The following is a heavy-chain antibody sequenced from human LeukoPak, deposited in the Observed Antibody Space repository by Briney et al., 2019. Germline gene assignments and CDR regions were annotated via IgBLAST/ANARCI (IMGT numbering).Heavy chain of an antibody. CDR3: ARVIASSSAADY. CDR1: GFTFSSYA. V-gene: IGHV3-30*04. CDR2: ISYDGSNK. Sequence: GGSLRLSCAASGFTFSSYAMHWVRQAPGKGLEWVAVISYDGSNKYYADSVKGRFTISRDNSKNTLYLQMNSLRAEDTAVYYCARVIASSSAADYWGQGTLVTVSS. D-gene: IGHD2-2*01. J-gene: IGHJ4*02.